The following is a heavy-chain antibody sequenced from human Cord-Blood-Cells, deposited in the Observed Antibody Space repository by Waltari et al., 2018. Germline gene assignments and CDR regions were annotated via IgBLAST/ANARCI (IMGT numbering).Heavy chain of an antibody. CDR2: ISSSSSYI. V-gene: IGHV3-21*01. CDR3: VRDFDSSYDAFDI. J-gene: IGHJ3*02. D-gene: IGHD6-6*01. CDR1: GFTFSSYS. Sequence: EVQLVESGGGLVKPGGSLSLSCAASGFTFSSYSMNWVRQAPGKGLEGVSYISSSSSYIYYADSVRGRFTISRDNAKNSLYLQMNSLRAEDTAVYYCVRDFDSSYDAFDIWGQGTMVTVSS.